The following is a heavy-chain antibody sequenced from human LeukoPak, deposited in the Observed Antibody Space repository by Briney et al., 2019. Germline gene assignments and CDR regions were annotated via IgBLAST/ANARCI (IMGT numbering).Heavy chain of an antibody. J-gene: IGHJ3*02. V-gene: IGHV3-23*01. D-gene: IGHD1-1*01. Sequence: GGSLRLSCAASGFTINSYGMTWVRQAPGKGLEWVSAFRGSGDDTYYADSVKGRFTISRDNFENTLFLQMNSLRAEDTALYYCARRGSNWSIIDIWGRGTMVTVSP. CDR2: FRGSGDDT. CDR1: GFTINSYG. CDR3: ARRGSNWSIIDI.